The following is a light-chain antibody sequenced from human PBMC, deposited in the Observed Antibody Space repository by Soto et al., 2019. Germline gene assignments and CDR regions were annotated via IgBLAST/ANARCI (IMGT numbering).Light chain of an antibody. CDR1: QSVSSD. CDR2: GAS. J-gene: IGKJ1*01. Sequence: GDRATLSCRASQSVSSDLAWYHQKPGQAPRLLIYGASTRATGVPARFSGGGSGTDFTLTISNLEPEDFAVYYCQQRSDWPWTFGQGTKVDI. V-gene: IGKV3-11*01. CDR3: QQRSDWPWT.